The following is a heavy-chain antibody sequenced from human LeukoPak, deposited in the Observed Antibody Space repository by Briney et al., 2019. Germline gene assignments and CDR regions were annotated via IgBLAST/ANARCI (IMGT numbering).Heavy chain of an antibody. CDR3: ARGPGYSYGLGAFDI. D-gene: IGHD5-18*01. J-gene: IGHJ3*02. V-gene: IGHV3-66*01. Sequence: GGSLRLSFAASGFTVSSNYMSWVRQAPGKGLEWVSVIYSGGSTYYADSVKGRFTISRDNSKNTLYLQMNSLRAEDTAVYYCARGPGYSYGLGAFDIWGQGTMVTVSS. CDR2: IYSGGST. CDR1: GFTVSSNY.